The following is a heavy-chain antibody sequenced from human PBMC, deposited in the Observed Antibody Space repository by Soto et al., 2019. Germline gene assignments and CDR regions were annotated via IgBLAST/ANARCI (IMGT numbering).Heavy chain of an antibody. CDR2: IYHSGST. J-gene: IGHJ6*02. CDR3: AREIGHGANTASPMDV. CDR1: GYSISSGYY. Sequence: SETLSLTCAVSGYSISSGYYLGWSRQPPGKGLEWIGSIYHSGSTYYNPSLKSRVTISVDTSKNQFSLKLSSVTAADTAVYYCAREIGHGANTASPMDVWGQGTTVTVSS. V-gene: IGHV4-38-2*02. D-gene: IGHD2-2*01.